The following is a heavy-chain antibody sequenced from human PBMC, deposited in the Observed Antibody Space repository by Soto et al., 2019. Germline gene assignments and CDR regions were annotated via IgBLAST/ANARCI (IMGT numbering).Heavy chain of an antibody. CDR1: GFIFSSYG. CDR2: LSYDGSIE. Sequence: QVQLVESGGGVVQPGKSLRLSCAASGFIFSSYGMHWVRQAPGKGLEWVAILSYDGSIEYYADSVKGRFTISRDNSKNTLYLQMNSLRADDTAVYYCARSFYSGLGNTYAMDVWGQGTTVTVSS. V-gene: IGHV3-30-3*01. J-gene: IGHJ6*02. D-gene: IGHD3-10*01. CDR3: ARSFYSGLGNTYAMDV.